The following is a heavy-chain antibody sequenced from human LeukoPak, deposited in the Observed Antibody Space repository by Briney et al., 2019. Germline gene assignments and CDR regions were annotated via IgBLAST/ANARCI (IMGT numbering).Heavy chain of an antibody. CDR1: GYTFTGFY. CDR3: ARGTWSAGMRMRGYYFDD. V-gene: IGHV1-2*02. D-gene: IGHD6-19*01. J-gene: IGHJ4*02. Sequence: VASVKVSCKASGYTFTGFYIHWVRQAPGQGLEWMGWINPNSGGTKYAQRFQGRVTMTRDTSISTAYMELNSLRSDDTAVYHCARGTWSAGMRMRGYYFDDWGQGTLVTVSS. CDR2: INPNSGGT.